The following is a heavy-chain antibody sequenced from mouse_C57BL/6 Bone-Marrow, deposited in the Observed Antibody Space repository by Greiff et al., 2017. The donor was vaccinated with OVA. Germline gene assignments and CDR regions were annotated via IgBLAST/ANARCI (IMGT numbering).Heavy chain of an antibody. J-gene: IGHJ2*01. Sequence: VKLQESGAELARPGASVKMSCKASGYTFTSYTMHWVKQRPGQGLEWIGYINPSSGYTKYNQKFKDKATLTADKSSSTAYMQLSSLTSEDSAVYYCARIFNDYDRHYFDYWGQGTTLTVSS. CDR2: INPSSGYT. D-gene: IGHD2-4*01. CDR1: GYTFTSYT. V-gene: IGHV1-4*01. CDR3: ARIFNDYDRHYFDY.